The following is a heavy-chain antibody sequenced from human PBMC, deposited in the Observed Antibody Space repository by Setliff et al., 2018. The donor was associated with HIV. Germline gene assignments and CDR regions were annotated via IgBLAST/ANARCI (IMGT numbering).Heavy chain of an antibody. J-gene: IGHJ4*02. V-gene: IGHV3-48*02. D-gene: IGHD1-26*01. Sequence: GGSLRLSCAASGFTFGSNTMNWVRQAPGKGLEWVSYISSSSSTIYYAGSVKGRFTISRDNAKNSLYLQMNSLRDDDTAVYYCSGSYQAMDYWGQGTLVTVSS. CDR1: GFTFGSNT. CDR3: SGSYQAMDY. CDR2: ISSSSSTI.